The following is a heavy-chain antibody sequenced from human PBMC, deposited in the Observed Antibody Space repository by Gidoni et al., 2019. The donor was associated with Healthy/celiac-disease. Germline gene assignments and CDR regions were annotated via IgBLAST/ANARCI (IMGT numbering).Heavy chain of an antibody. D-gene: IGHD2-2*02. V-gene: IGHV3-30*18. Sequence: QVQLVESGGGVVQPGRSLRLSCAASGLTFSSYGMHWARQAPGKGLEWVAVISYDGSNKYYADSVKGRFTISRDNSKNTLYLQMNSLRAEDTAVYYCAKVGTGGYQLLYGYYYYGMDVWGQGTTVTVSS. CDR3: AKVGTGGYQLLYGYYYYGMDV. J-gene: IGHJ6*02. CDR2: ISYDGSNK. CDR1: GLTFSSYG.